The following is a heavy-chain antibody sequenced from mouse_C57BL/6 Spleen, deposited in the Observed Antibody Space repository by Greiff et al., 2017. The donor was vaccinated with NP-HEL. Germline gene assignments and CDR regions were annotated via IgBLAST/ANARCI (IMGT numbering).Heavy chain of an antibody. CDR1: GFSFNTYA. CDR3: VRSALGGYWYFDV. D-gene: IGHD3-3*01. J-gene: IGHJ1*03. Sequence: EVQRVESGGGLVQPKGSLKLSCAASGFSFNTYAMNWVRQAPGKGLEWVARIRSKSNNYATYYADSVKDRFTISRDDSESMLYLQMNNLKTEDTAMYYCVRSALGGYWYFDVWGTGTTVTVSS. V-gene: IGHV10-1*01. CDR2: IRSKSNNYAT.